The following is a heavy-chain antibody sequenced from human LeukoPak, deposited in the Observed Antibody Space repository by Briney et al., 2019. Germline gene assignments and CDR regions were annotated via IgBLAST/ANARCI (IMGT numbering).Heavy chain of an antibody. D-gene: IGHD6-19*01. CDR1: GGSFSGYY. CDR3: ARGYSSGWYLYYFDY. Sequence: PSETLSLTCAVYGGSFSGYYWSWIRQPPGKGLEWIGEINHSGSTNYNPSLKSRVTISVDTSKNQFSLKLSSVTAADTAVYYCARGYSSGWYLYYFDYWGQGTLVTVS. J-gene: IGHJ4*02. CDR2: INHSGST. V-gene: IGHV4-34*01.